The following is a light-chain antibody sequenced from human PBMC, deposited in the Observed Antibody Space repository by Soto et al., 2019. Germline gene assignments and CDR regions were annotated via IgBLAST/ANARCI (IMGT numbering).Light chain of an antibody. CDR1: QGITTF. V-gene: IGKV1-12*01. CDR2: GAS. Sequence: DIQMTQSPSVVSASVGDTVTVTCRASQGITTFLAWFRQSPGRVPERLIYGASSLQSGVPSRFRVSASGTDFTLTINSLQPEDCATYYCEQAYSFPRTFGQGTRLEIK. CDR3: EQAYSFPRT. J-gene: IGKJ5*01.